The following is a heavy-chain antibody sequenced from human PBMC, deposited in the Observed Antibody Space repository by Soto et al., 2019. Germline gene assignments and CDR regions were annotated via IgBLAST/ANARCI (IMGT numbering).Heavy chain of an antibody. V-gene: IGHV3-21*03. D-gene: IGHD6-13*01. Sequence: PGGSLRLSCAASGFTFSSYSMNWVRQAPGKGLEWVSSISSSSYIYYADSVKGRFTISRDNAKNSLYLQMNSLRAEDTAMYSCERAPTKRIAATASNLFDYWGQGPLVTVS. CDR2: ISSSSYI. J-gene: IGHJ4*02. CDR3: ERAPTKRIAATASNLFDY. CDR1: GFTFSSYS.